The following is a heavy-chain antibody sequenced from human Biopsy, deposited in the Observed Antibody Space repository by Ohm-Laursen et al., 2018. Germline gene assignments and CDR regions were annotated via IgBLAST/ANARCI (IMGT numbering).Heavy chain of an antibody. CDR2: ISYTGYT. Sequence: SETLSLTCTVSGDSISSCYRSWIRQPPGKGLEWIGHISYTGYTSYNASLKSRVTISVDTSRNHFSLRLSSLTAADTAVYYCARGSNDFGGLYFPRWGQGTLLTVSS. V-gene: IGHV4-59*01. D-gene: IGHD4-23*01. CDR1: GDSISSCY. CDR3: ARGSNDFGGLYFPR. J-gene: IGHJ4*02.